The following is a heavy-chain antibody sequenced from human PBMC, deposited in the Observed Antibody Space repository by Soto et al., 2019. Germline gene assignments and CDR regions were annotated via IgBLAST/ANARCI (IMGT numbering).Heavy chain of an antibody. J-gene: IGHJ5*02. V-gene: IGHV1-18*04. CDR2: ISAYNGNT. CDR1: GYTFTSYG. Sequence: GGSVKVSCKASGYTFTSYGISGVRQSGGQGRDWMGCISAYNGNTNYAQKLQGRVTMTTDTSTSTAYMELRSLRSDDTAVYYCARDSAVVVGPWFDPWGQGTLVTVSS. D-gene: IGHD2-15*01. CDR3: ARDSAVVVGPWFDP.